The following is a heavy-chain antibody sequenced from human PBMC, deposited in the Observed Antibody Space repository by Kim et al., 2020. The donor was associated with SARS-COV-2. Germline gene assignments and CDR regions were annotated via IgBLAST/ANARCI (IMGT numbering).Heavy chain of an antibody. J-gene: IGHJ4*02. CDR3: ARDEGY. V-gene: IGHV3-53*01. CDR2: YSGGST. Sequence: YSGGSTYNANSVKGRFTISRYKSKNTLYRQMNSRRAEDTAVYYCARDEGYWGQGTLVTVSS.